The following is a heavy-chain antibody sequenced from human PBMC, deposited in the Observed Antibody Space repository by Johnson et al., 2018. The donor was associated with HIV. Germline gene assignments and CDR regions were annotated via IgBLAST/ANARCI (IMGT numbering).Heavy chain of an antibody. CDR2: IYSGGRT. CDR3: ARDPGRYCSGGSCYVEDAFDI. CDR1: GFTVSSNY. J-gene: IGHJ3*02. D-gene: IGHD2-15*01. V-gene: IGHV3-66*01. Sequence: VQLVESAGGLVQPGGSLRLSCAAYGFTVSSNYMRWVRQAPGKGLEWVSVIYSGGRTYYPDSVTGSFTISSANSKNTLYLQMNSLRAEDTAVYYCARDPGRYCSGGSCYVEDAFDIWGQGTMVTVSS.